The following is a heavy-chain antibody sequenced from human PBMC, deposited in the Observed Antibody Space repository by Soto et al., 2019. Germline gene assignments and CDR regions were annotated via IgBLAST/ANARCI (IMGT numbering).Heavy chain of an antibody. J-gene: IGHJ4*02. CDR2: IDNNGVT. D-gene: IGHD2-15*01. CDR3: GKILVGATGHTDADS. Sequence: PSEPLSLTCTVSGGSFKSGSYSWSWIRQPPGKGLEWIGSIDNNGVTNYNSSLKSRVTISRDTSKNQFSLRLTSVTAADTAVYYCGKILVGATGHTDADSWGPGTLVTVSS. V-gene: IGHV4-39*01. CDR1: GGSFKSGSYS.